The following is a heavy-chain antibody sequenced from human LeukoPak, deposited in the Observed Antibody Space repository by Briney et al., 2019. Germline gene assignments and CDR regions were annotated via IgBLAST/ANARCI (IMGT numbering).Heavy chain of an antibody. Sequence: ASVKVSCKASGGTFSSYAISWVRQAPGQGLEWMGGIIPIFGTANYAQKFQGRVTITADESTSTAYMKLSSLRSEDTAVYYCARGGTMIVFDYWGQGTLVTVSS. V-gene: IGHV1-69*13. CDR2: IIPIFGTA. J-gene: IGHJ4*02. CDR1: GGTFSSYA. D-gene: IGHD3-22*01. CDR3: ARGGTMIVFDY.